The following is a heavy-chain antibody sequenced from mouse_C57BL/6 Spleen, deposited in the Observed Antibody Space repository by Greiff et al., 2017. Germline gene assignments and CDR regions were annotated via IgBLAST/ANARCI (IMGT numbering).Heavy chain of an antibody. V-gene: IGHV1-69*01. CDR1: GYTFTSYW. J-gene: IGHJ3*01. D-gene: IGHD6-1*01. CDR3: ARDELCQSWFAY. CDR2: IDPSDSYT. Sequence: QVQLQQPGAELVMPGASVKLSCKASGYTFTSYWMHWVKQRPGQGLEWIGEIDPSDSYTNYNQKFKGKSTLTVDKSSSTAYMQLSSLTSEDSAVYYCARDELCQSWFAYWGQGTLVTVSA.